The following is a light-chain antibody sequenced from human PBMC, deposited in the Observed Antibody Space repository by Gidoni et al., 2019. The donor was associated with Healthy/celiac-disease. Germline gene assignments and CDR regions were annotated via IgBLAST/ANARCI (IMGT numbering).Light chain of an antibody. Sequence: QSALPQPASVSASPGPSITISCTGNSSDVGGYNYVSWYQQHPGKAPKLMIYEVRNRPSGVSYRFSGSKSGNTASLTSSGLQAEDEADYYCSSYTSSSTWVFGGGTKLTVL. CDR1: SSDVGGYNY. J-gene: IGLJ3*02. V-gene: IGLV2-14*01. CDR3: SSYTSSSTWV. CDR2: EVR.